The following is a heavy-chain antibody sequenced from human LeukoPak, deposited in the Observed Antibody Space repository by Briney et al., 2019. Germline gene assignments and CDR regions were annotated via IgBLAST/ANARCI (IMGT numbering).Heavy chain of an antibody. V-gene: IGHV4-61*02. Sequence: PSETLSLTRTVSGGSISSGSYYWSWIRQPAGMGLEWIGRFYTSGSPNYNPSLKSRATMPVDTSKNQFSLKLSSVTVADTAVYDCARGVGITGTASPYYYYMDVWGKGTTVTVSS. D-gene: IGHD1-7*01. J-gene: IGHJ6*03. CDR3: ARGVGITGTASPYYYYMDV. CDR1: GGSISSGSYY. CDR2: FYTSGSP.